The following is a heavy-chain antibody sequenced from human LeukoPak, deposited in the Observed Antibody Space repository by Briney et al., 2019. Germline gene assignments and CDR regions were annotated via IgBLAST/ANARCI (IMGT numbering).Heavy chain of an antibody. D-gene: IGHD2-2*01. CDR3: ARWGQLLSSDDDY. CDR2: RNPNSGNT. V-gene: IGHV1-8*01. J-gene: IGHJ4*02. Sequence: ASVKVSCKASGYTFTSYDINWGRQATGQGLEWMGWRNPNSGNTGYAQKFQGRVTMSRNTSISTAYIKLSSLRSEDTAVYYCARWGQLLSSDDDYWGQGTLVTVSS. CDR1: GYTFTSYD.